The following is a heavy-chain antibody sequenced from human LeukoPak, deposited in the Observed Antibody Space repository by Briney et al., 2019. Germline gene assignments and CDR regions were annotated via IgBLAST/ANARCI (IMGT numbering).Heavy chain of an antibody. J-gene: IGHJ4*02. Sequence: PGESLRLSCTASGFTFSTYSMNWVRQAPGKGLEWVSYISIGSTYVYYADSVKDRFTVSRDNAKNSLVLQMNSLRAEDTAVYYCARGVSGATALDFWGQGTLVTVYS. D-gene: IGHD4/OR15-4a*01. CDR2: ISIGSTYV. CDR1: GFTFSTYS. CDR3: ARGVSGATALDF. V-gene: IGHV3-21*01.